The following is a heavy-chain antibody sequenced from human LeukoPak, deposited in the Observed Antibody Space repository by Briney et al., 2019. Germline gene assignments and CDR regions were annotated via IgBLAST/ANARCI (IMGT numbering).Heavy chain of an antibody. CDR3: AKDGIIIAAANYYYYMDV. CDR1: GFTFSIYA. Sequence: GGSLRLSCAASGFTFSIYAMSWVLQAPGKGLEWGSAISGSGGSTYYADSVKGRFTISGDNSKNTLYLQMNSLRAEDTAVYYCAKDGIIIAAANYYYYMDVWGKGTTVTVSS. V-gene: IGHV3-23*01. J-gene: IGHJ6*03. CDR2: ISGSGGST. D-gene: IGHD6-13*01.